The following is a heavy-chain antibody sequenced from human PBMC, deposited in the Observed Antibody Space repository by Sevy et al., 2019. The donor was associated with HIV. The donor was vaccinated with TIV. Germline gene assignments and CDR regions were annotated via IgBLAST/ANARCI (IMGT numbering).Heavy chain of an antibody. J-gene: IGHJ4*01. CDR3: ARVAGSGIYYSGDFDY. D-gene: IGHD3-10*01. CDR2: ISGSGGST. V-gene: IGHV3-23*01. CDR1: GFTFSSYA. Sequence: GGSLRLSCAASGFTFSSYAMSWVRQAPGKGLEWVSGISGSGGSTYYADSVKGRFTISRDNSKNTLYLQMNSLRAEDTAVYYCARVAGSGIYYSGDFDYWGHGTLVTVSS.